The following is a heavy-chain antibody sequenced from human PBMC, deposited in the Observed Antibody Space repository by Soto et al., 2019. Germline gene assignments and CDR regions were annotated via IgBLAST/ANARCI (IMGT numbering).Heavy chain of an antibody. CDR2: IIPIFGTA. V-gene: IGHV1-69*06. D-gene: IGHD6-6*01. CDR1: GGTFSSYA. Sequence: QVQLVQSGAEVKKPGSSVKVSCKASGGTFSSYAISWVRQAPGQGLEWMGGIIPIFGTANYAQKFQGRVTITADKSTSTAYMELSSPRSEDTAVYYCARELASSSRVDYYYYGMDVWGQGTTVTVSS. CDR3: ARELASSSRVDYYYYGMDV. J-gene: IGHJ6*02.